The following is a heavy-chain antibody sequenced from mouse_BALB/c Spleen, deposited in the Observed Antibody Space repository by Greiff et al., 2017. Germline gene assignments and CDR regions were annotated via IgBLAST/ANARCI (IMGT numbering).Heavy chain of an antibody. Sequence: EVQLVESGPELVKPGASVKVSCKASGYAFTSYNMYRVKQSHGKSLEWIGYIDPYNGGTSYNQKFKGKATLTVDKSYSTAYMHLNSLTSEDSAVYYCARSRLPYYSMDDWGQGTSVTVSS. D-gene: IGHD1-2*01. V-gene: IGHV1S135*01. J-gene: IGHJ4*01. CDR2: IDPYNGGT. CDR1: GYAFTSYN. CDR3: ARSRLPYYSMDD.